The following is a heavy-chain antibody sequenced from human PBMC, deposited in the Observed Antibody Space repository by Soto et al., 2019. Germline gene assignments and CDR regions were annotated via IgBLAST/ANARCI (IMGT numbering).Heavy chain of an antibody. V-gene: IGHV1-2*02. CDR2: INPNSGGT. CDR3: ARDGIVVVAATPFHWFDP. Sequence: ASVKVSCKDSGYTFTGYYMHWVRQAPGQGLEWMGWINPNSGGTNYSQKFQGRVTITRDTSASTAYMELSSLRSEDTAVYYCARDGIVVVAATPFHWFDPWGQGTLVTVSS. J-gene: IGHJ5*02. D-gene: IGHD2-15*01. CDR1: GYTFTGYY.